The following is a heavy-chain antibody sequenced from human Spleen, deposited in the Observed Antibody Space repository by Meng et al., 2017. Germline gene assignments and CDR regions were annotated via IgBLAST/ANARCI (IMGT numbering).Heavy chain of an antibody. CDR3: ARQASLIVATANLDY. J-gene: IGHJ4*02. D-gene: IGHD6-13*01. CDR2: IFPGDSDT. CDR1: GYRFTSNW. Sequence: GESLKISCKGSGYRFTSNWIAWVRQMPGKGLEWMGIIFPGDSDTRYSPSFQGQVTISVDKSISTAYLQWSSLKASDTAIYYCARQASLIVATANLDYWGQGTLVTVSS. V-gene: IGHV5-51*01.